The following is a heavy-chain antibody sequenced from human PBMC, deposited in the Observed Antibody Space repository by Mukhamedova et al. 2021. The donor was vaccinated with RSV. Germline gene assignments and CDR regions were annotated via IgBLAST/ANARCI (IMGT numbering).Heavy chain of an antibody. Sequence: GWIRQPPGKGLEWIGSIYYSGSTYYNPSLKSRVTISVDTSKNQFSLKLSSVTAADTAVYYCARGGPRIAARRLDIWGQGTMVTVS. CDR2: IYYSGST. V-gene: IGHV4-39*07. D-gene: IGHD6-6*01. CDR3: ARGGPRIAARRLDI. J-gene: IGHJ3*02.